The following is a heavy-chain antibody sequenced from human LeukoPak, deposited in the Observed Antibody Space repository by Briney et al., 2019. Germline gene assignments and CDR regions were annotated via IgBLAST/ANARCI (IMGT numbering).Heavy chain of an antibody. J-gene: IGHJ3*02. V-gene: IGHV3-23*01. CDR2: ISGSGGST. CDR3: AREGGAGRAFDI. CDR1: GFTFSSYA. D-gene: IGHD3-16*01. Sequence: GVALRHSCAASGFTFSSYAMSWVRQAPGKGLEWVSAISGSGGSTYYADSVKGRFTISRDNSKNTLYLQMNSLRAEDTAVYYCAREGGAGRAFDIWGQGTMVTVSS.